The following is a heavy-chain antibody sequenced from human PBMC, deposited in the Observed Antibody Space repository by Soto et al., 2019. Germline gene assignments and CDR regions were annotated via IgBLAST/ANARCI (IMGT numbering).Heavy chain of an antibody. CDR2: ISWNSGSI. Sequence: PGGSLRLSCAASGFTFDDYAVHWVRQAPGKGLEWVSGISWNSGSIGYADSVKGRFTISRDNAKNSLYLQMNSLRAEDTALYYCAKELRYFDWLPTHYYYYGMDVWGQGTTVTVSS. CDR1: GFTFDDYA. D-gene: IGHD3-9*01. CDR3: AKELRYFDWLPTHYYYYGMDV. V-gene: IGHV3-9*01. J-gene: IGHJ6*02.